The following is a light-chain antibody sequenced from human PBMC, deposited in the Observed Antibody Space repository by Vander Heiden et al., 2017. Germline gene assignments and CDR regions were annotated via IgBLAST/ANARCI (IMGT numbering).Light chain of an antibody. Sequence: QSVLTQPPSASGTPGQRVTLFCSGSMSNIETNYLYSYQQLPGAAPKLLLYRNNQRASGVPDRFSGSKSGTSASLVISGLRSEDEAAYYCAAWDDSLSDVAFGGGTKLTVL. CDR3: AAWDDSLSDVA. J-gene: IGLJ2*01. CDR2: RNN. CDR1: MSNIETNY. V-gene: IGLV1-47*01.